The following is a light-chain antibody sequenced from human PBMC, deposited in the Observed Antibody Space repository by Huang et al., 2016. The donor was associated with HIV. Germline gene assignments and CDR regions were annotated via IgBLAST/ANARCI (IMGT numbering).Light chain of an antibody. J-gene: IGKJ2*01. Sequence: EIILTHSPATLSLFPGERATLSCRASQIVSASNLAWYQQKLGQAPRLLIYGASPRATGIADRFSASGSGTDFTLTISRLEPEDFAVYYCQHYGTLFTFGQGTEVEIK. CDR2: GAS. V-gene: IGKV3-20*01. CDR1: QIVSASN. CDR3: QHYGTLFT.